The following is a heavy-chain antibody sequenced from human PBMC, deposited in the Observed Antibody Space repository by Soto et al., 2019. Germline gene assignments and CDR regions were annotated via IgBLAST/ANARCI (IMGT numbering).Heavy chain of an antibody. CDR3: AKDFGTGTTGSDNWFDP. Sequence: SGGSLRLSCAASGFTFSSYAMSWVRQAPGKGLEWVSAISGSGGSTYYADSVKGRFTISRDNSKNTLYLQMNSLRAEDTAVYYCAKDFGTGTTGSDNWFDPWGQGTLVTVSS. D-gene: IGHD1-7*01. V-gene: IGHV3-23*01. J-gene: IGHJ5*02. CDR1: GFTFSSYA. CDR2: ISGSGGST.